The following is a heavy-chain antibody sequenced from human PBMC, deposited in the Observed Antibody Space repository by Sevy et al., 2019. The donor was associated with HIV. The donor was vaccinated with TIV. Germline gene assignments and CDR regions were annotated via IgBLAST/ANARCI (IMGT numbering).Heavy chain of an antibody. CDR2: SYYNGHI. D-gene: IGHD1-26*01. CDR3: AGENAWGRGYS. J-gene: IGHJ4*02. V-gene: IGHV4-59*08. CDR1: GGSITSLY. Sequence: SETLSLTCTVSGGSITSLYWNWIRQPPGKVLEWIANSYYNGHINYNPSLKIRVTLSLDTSKNQFSLRLSSVTAADTAMYYCAGENAWGRGYSWGQGTLVTVSS.